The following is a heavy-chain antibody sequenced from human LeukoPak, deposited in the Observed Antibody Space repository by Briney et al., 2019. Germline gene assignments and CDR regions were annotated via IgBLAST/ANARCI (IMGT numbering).Heavy chain of an antibody. CDR2: VDPEDGEI. Sequence: EASVKVSCKVSGYALTDLSMHWVRQTPGKGPEWMGGVDPEDGEITYAPKFQGRVTMTEDTSTDTAYMELSSLKSEDTAVYFCTSRLLIHLWAKDFWGQGTLVTVSS. CDR3: TSRLLIHLWAKDF. CDR1: GYALTDLS. D-gene: IGHD5-18*01. V-gene: IGHV1-24*01. J-gene: IGHJ4*02.